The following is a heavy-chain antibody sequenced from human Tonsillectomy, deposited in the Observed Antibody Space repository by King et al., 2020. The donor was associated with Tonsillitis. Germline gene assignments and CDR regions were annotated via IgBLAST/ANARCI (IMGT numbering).Heavy chain of an antibody. CDR3: ARAGRAAAADY. CDR2: INPNTGDT. CDR1: GYTFTGYY. D-gene: IGHD6-13*01. J-gene: IGHJ4*02. V-gene: IGHV1-2*02. Sequence: QLVQSGAEVKKPGASVKVSCKPSGYTFTGYYIHWVRLAPGQGLEWMGWINPNTGDTTYGQKSQGRVTMTRDTSISTAYLEVNRLISDDTAIYYCARAGRAAAADYWGQGTHLIVSS.